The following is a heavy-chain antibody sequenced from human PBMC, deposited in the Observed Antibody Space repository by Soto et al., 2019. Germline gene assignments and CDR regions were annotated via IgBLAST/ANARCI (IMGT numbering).Heavy chain of an antibody. Sequence: SLRLSCASSGFTFSSYEMNWVRQAPGKGLEWVSYISSSGSTIYYADSVKGRFTISRDNAKNSLYLQMNSLRAEDTAVYYCARGWGVLRYFDWLDYWGQGTLVTVSS. J-gene: IGHJ4*02. CDR2: ISSSGSTI. D-gene: IGHD3-9*01. V-gene: IGHV3-48*03. CDR1: GFTFSSYE. CDR3: ARGWGVLRYFDWLDY.